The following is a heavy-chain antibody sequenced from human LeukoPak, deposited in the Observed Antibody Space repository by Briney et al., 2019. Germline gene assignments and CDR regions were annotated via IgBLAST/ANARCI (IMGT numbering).Heavy chain of an antibody. Sequence: GGSLRLSCAASGFTFSSYGMHWVRQAPGKGLEGVAVIWYDGSNKYYADSVKGRFTISRDNSKNTLYLQMNSLRAEDTAVYYCARDELGDSSGTDYWGQGTLVTVSS. D-gene: IGHD3-22*01. CDR3: ARDELGDSSGTDY. V-gene: IGHV3-33*01. CDR2: IWYDGSNK. J-gene: IGHJ4*02. CDR1: GFTFSSYG.